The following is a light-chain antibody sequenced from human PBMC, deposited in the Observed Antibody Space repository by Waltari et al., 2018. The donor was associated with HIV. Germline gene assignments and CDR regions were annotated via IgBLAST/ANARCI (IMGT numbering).Light chain of an antibody. CDR2: EVS. Sequence: QSALTQPASVSGSPGQSITISCTGPSSDVGGSHYVSWYQPHPGKAPKLMIYEVSNRPSGVSNRFSGSKSGNTASLTISGLQAEDEADYYCSSYTSSSTLSYVFGTGTKVTVL. J-gene: IGLJ1*01. CDR1: SSDVGGSHY. CDR3: SSYTSSSTLSYV. V-gene: IGLV2-14*01.